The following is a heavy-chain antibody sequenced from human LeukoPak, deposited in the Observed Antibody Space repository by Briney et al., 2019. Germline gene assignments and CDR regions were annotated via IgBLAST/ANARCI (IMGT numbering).Heavy chain of an antibody. CDR1: GGSISSSSYY. Sequence: SETPSLTCAVSGGSISSSSYYWGWIRQPPGKGPEWIGSIYYSRSTYYNPSLKSRVTISVDTSKNQFSLKLSSVTAADTAVYYCARVPTVTFFDYWGQGTLVTVSS. J-gene: IGHJ4*02. CDR3: ARVPTVTFFDY. V-gene: IGHV4-39*01. D-gene: IGHD4-17*01. CDR2: IYYSRST.